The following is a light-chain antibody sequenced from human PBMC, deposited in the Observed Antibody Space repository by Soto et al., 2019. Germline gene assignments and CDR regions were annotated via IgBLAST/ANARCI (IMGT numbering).Light chain of an antibody. Sequence: EIVLAQSPATLSLSPGERSTLSCRASQNIITYLAWYQHKPGQAPRLLISDASDRATGIPARFSGSGSGTGFTHTIRSLEPEDSAVYYCQQRSSWPRGTIGQGTKVDIK. CDR1: QNIITY. CDR3: QQRSSWPRGT. V-gene: IGKV3-11*01. CDR2: DAS. J-gene: IGKJ1*01.